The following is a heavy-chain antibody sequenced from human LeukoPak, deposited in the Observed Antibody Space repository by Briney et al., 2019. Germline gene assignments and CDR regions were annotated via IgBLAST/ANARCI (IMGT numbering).Heavy chain of an antibody. CDR2: ISGSGGST. V-gene: IGHV3-23*01. CDR1: GFTFSSYA. J-gene: IGHJ4*02. CDR3: AKTMGYYYGSGSYYNPFDY. Sequence: GGSLRLSCAASGFTFSSYAMSWVRQAPGKGLEWVSAISGSGGSTYYADSVEGRFTISRDNSKNTLYLQMNSLRAEDTAVYYCAKTMGYYYGSGSYYNPFDYWGQGTLVTVSS. D-gene: IGHD3-10*01.